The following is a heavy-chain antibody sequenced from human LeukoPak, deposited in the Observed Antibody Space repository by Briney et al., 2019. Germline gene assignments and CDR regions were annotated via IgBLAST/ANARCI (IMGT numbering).Heavy chain of an antibody. J-gene: IGHJ4*02. CDR1: GYTLTELS. Sequence: ASVKVSCKVSGYTLTELSMHWVRQAPGKGLEWMGGFDPEDGETIYAQKFQGRVTMTEDTSTDTAYMELSSLRSEDTAVYYCARSVDYYDSSGYRYWGQGTLVTVSS. CDR2: FDPEDGET. D-gene: IGHD3-22*01. CDR3: ARSVDYYDSSGYRY. V-gene: IGHV1-24*01.